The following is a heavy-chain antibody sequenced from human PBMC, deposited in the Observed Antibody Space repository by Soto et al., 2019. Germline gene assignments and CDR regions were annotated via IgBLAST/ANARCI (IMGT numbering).Heavy chain of an antibody. CDR1: GYTFTSYA. D-gene: IGHD5-18*01. Sequence: QVQLVQSGAEVKKPGASVKVSCKASGYTFTSYAMHWVLQAPGQRLEWMGWINAGNGNTKYSQKFQGRVTITRDTSASTAYMELSSLRSEDTAVYYCARGLNGYLHYFDYWGQGTLVTVSS. CDR3: ARGLNGYLHYFDY. V-gene: IGHV1-3*01. J-gene: IGHJ4*02. CDR2: INAGNGNT.